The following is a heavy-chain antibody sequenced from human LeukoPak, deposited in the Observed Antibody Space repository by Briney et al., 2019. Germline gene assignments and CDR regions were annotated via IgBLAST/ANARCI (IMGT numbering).Heavy chain of an antibody. V-gene: IGHV4-61*02. Sequence: PSETLSLTCTVSGGSISSGSYYWSWIRQPAGKGLEWIGRIYTSGSTNYNPSLKSRATISVDTSKNQFSLKLSSVTAADTAVYYCAREIRTPYSYGYGGPYYYYYMDVWGKGTTVTVSS. CDR1: GGSISSGSYY. CDR3: AREIRTPYSYGYGGPYYYYYMDV. D-gene: IGHD5-18*01. CDR2: IYTSGST. J-gene: IGHJ6*03.